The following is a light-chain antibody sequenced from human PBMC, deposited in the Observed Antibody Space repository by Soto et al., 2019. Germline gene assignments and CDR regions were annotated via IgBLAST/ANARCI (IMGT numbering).Light chain of an antibody. Sequence: EIVLTQSPGTLSLSPGERATLSCRASQSVSSSYLAWYQQKPGQAPRLLIYGTSSRATAIPDRFSGSGSGTDFTLPISRLEPEDFAVYYCQQYGSSSWTFGKGTKV. CDR1: QSVSSSY. CDR2: GTS. V-gene: IGKV3-20*01. CDR3: QQYGSSSWT. J-gene: IGKJ1*01.